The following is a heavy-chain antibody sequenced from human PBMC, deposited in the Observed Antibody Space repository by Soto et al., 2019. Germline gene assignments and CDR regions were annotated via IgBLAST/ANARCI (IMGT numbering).Heavy chain of an antibody. CDR2: IWADGSRQ. CDR3: AGESGYWGLGDY. CDR1: GFAFSTYA. Sequence: QVQLVESGGGVIQPGKSLRLSCSASGFAFSTYAMHWVRQAPGKGLEWVAVIWADGSRQFYADSVKGRFTVSRDNSQNTLVLQMNSLRADDTALYYCAGESGYWGLGDYWGQGTLVTVSS. J-gene: IGHJ4*02. V-gene: IGHV3-33*08. D-gene: IGHD3-3*01.